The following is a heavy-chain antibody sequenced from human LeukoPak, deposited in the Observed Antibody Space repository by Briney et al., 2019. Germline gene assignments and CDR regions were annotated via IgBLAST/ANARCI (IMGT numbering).Heavy chain of an antibody. V-gene: IGHV4-59*01. Sequence: SETLSLTCTVSGGSISSYYWSWIRQPPGKGLEWVGYIYYSGSTNYNPSLKSRVTISVDTPKNQFSLKLSSVTAADTAVYYCARGGLSYFAFDIWGQGTMVTVSS. J-gene: IGHJ3*02. CDR2: IYYSGST. D-gene: IGHD2-21*01. CDR3: ARGGLSYFAFDI. CDR1: GGSISSYY.